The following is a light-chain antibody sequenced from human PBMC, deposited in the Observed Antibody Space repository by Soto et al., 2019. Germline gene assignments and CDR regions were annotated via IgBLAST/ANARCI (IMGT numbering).Light chain of an antibody. Sequence: VLTQYPATLSLSPGERATLSCRGSQSIGNTFLAWIQSKTGKAPNLPIYGASTRAGGIPDRFSGSGYGTDLTITISGLEHEDFEVYLCQQYNDWTGTFGHGTKVDIK. J-gene: IGKJ1*01. CDR3: QQYNDWTGT. CDR1: QSIGNTF. V-gene: IGKV3-20*01. CDR2: GAS.